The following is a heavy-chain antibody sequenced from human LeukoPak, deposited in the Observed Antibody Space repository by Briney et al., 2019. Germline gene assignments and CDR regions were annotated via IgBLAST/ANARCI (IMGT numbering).Heavy chain of an antibody. D-gene: IGHD6-19*01. CDR3: ARDRGTGYSSGWSDY. V-gene: IGHV1-18*04. CDR2: ISAYNGNT. J-gene: IGHJ4*02. CDR1: RYTFTSYG. Sequence: ASVNVSCKASRYTFTSYGISWVRQAPGQGLEGMGWISAYNGNTNYAQKLQGRVTMTTDTSTSTAYMELRSLRSDDTAVYYCARDRGTGYSSGWSDYWGQGTLVTVSS.